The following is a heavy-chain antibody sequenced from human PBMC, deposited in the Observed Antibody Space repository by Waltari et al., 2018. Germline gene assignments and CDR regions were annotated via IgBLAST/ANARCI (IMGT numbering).Heavy chain of an antibody. V-gene: IGHV4-34*01. CDR2: INHSGST. CDR1: GGSFSGYY. Sequence: QVQLQQWGAGLLKPSETLSLTCAVYGGSFSGYYWSWIRQPPGKGLEWIGEINHSGSTNYNPSLKSRVTISVDTSKNQFSLKLSSVTAADTAVYYCARSPLKWSDNWFDPWGQGTLVTVSS. CDR3: ARSPLKWSDNWFDP. J-gene: IGHJ5*02. D-gene: IGHD2-15*01.